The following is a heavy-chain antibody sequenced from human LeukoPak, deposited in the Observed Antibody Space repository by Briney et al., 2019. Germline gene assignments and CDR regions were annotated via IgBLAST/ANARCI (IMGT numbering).Heavy chain of an antibody. J-gene: IGHJ4*02. CDR2: INHSGST. V-gene: IGHV4-34*01. Sequence: PSGTLSLTCAVYGGSFSDYYWTWVRQSPGKGLKWIGEINHSGSTNYNPSLKSRVTISADTSKSQFSLKVTSVTAADTALYYCARVAHPSRNGYYLGYWGQGTLVTISS. CDR3: ARVAHPSRNGYYLGY. CDR1: GGSFSDYY. D-gene: IGHD5-12*01.